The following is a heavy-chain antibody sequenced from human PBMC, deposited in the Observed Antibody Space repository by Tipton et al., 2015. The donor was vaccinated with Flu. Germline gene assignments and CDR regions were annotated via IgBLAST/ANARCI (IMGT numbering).Heavy chain of an antibody. V-gene: IGHV4-61*01. CDR1: GDSVNSDKSY. D-gene: IGHD6-19*01. CDR2: IQSSGAA. J-gene: IGHJ4*02. Sequence: PSLTCTVSGDSVNSDKSYWSWVRQPPAGGLEWIAFIQSSGAAHYNPSLKSRATISRDTSRNRFYLKLDSVTAADTAMYFCAGRRGEWLDFDYWGQGTLVTVSS. CDR3: AGRRGEWLDFDY.